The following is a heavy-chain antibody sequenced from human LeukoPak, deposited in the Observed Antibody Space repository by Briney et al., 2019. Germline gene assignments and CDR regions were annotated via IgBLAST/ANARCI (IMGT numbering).Heavy chain of an antibody. CDR2: IYSGGST. CDR3: ASPKTYYYDSSGYPGTNI. CDR1: GFTVSSNY. Sequence: PGGSLRLSCAASGFTVSSNYMSWVRQAPGKGLEWVSVIYSGGSTYYADSVKGRFTNSRDNSKNTLYLQMNSLRAEDTAVYYCASPKTYYYDSSGYPGTNIWGQGTMVTVSS. V-gene: IGHV3-66*01. D-gene: IGHD3-22*01. J-gene: IGHJ3*02.